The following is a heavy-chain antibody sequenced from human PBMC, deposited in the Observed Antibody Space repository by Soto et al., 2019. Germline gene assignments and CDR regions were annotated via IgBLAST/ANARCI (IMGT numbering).Heavy chain of an antibody. CDR1: GFTFSSYA. J-gene: IGHJ6*02. D-gene: IGHD3-3*01. Sequence: QVQLVESGGGVVQPGRSLRLSCAASGFTFSSYAMHWVRQAPGKGLEWVAVISYDGSNKYYADPVKGQFTISRDSSKNTLHLQLNSLRAEDTAVYYCARASAMTIFEGYGMDVWGQGTTVTVSS. V-gene: IGHV3-30-3*01. CDR2: ISYDGSNK. CDR3: ARASAMTIFEGYGMDV.